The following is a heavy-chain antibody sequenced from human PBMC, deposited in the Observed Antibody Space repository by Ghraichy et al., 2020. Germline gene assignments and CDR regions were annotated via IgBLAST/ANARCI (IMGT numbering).Heavy chain of an antibody. CDR3: ARDLVDCSSTSCYEGKHYYYYGMDV. V-gene: IGHV3-21*01. CDR2: ISSSSSYI. D-gene: IGHD2-2*01. CDR1: GFTFSSYS. Sequence: GESLNISCAASGFTFSSYSMNWVRQAPGKGLEWVSSISSSSSYIYYADSVKGRFTISRDNAKNSLYLQMNSLRAEDTAVYYCARDLVDCSSTSCYEGKHYYYYGMDVWGQGTTVTVSS. J-gene: IGHJ6*02.